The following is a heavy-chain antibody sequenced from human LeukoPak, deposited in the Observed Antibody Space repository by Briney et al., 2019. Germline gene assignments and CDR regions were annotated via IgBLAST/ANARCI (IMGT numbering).Heavy chain of an antibody. CDR2: IHYSGST. J-gene: IGHJ5*02. CDR1: GGSISNYY. V-gene: IGHV4-59*01. CDR3: ARGGIYYYDSSGYS. Sequence: SETLSLTCTVSGGSISNYYWSWIRQPPGKGLEWIGYIHYSGSTNYNPSLKRRVTISVDTSQNQFSLKLSSVTAADTAVYYCARGGIYYYDSSGYSWGQGTLVTVSS. D-gene: IGHD3-22*01.